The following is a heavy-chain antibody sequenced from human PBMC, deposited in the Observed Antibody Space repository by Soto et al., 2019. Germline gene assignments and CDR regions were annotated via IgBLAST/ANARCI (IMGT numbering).Heavy chain of an antibody. Sequence: SLRLSCAASGFSVSSNYMTWVRQAPGKGLEWVSIIYSDGRTNYADSVKGRFTISRDNSKNTVYLQMTSLSADDTAVYYCAREISAGFGEPWLDPWGQGTLVTVSS. J-gene: IGHJ5*02. D-gene: IGHD3-10*01. CDR1: GFSVSSNY. CDR2: IYSDGRT. CDR3: AREISAGFGEPWLDP. V-gene: IGHV3-53*01.